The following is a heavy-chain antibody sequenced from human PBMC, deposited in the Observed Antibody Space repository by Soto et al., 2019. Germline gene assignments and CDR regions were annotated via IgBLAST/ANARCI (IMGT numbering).Heavy chain of an antibody. D-gene: IGHD6-19*01. CDR2: IYYSGST. Sequence: QVQLQESGPGLVKPSETLSLNSTVSGGSISSYYWSWIRQSPGKGLEWIGYIYYSGSTNYNPSLKSRVTISVDTSKNQFSLKLSSVTAADTAVYYCARGSSGWPPRLDYWGQGTLVTVSS. J-gene: IGHJ4*02. CDR3: ARGSSGWPPRLDY. CDR1: GGSISSYY. V-gene: IGHV4-59*01.